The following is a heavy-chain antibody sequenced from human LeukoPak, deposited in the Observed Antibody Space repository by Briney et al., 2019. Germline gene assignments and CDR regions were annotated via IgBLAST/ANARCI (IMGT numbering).Heavy chain of an antibody. Sequence: SVKVSCKASGGTFSSYSITWLRQAPGQGLEWMGRIIPIFGIANYAQKFQGRVTIIADKSTSTAYMELSSLRSEDTAVYYCARGSGRDSSGYLVDYWGQGTLVTVSS. CDR1: GGTFSSYS. CDR3: ARGSGRDSSGYLVDY. D-gene: IGHD3-22*01. CDR2: IIPIFGIA. V-gene: IGHV1-69*02. J-gene: IGHJ4*02.